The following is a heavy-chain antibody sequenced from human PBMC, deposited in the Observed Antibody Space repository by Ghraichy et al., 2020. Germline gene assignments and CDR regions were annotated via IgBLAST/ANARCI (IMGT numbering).Heavy chain of an antibody. CDR3: ARQYTIASGGALDI. J-gene: IGHJ3*02. CDR2: IYTTGST. D-gene: IGHD1-26*01. Sequence: SETLSLTCTVSGGSISSYYWSWIRQPAGKGLEWIGRIYTTGSTNYNPSLKSRVTMSVDTSKNQFSLSLRSVTAADTAVYYCARQYTIASGGALDIWGQGTMVTVSS. V-gene: IGHV4-4*07. CDR1: GGSISSYY.